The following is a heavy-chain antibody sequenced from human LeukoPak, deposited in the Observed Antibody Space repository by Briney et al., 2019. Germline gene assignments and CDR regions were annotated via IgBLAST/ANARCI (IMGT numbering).Heavy chain of an antibody. CDR1: GFTFSSYA. CDR2: ISYDGSNK. V-gene: IGHV3-30-3*02. CDR3: AKIVQGFFDY. J-gene: IGHJ4*02. D-gene: IGHD2/OR15-2a*01. Sequence: GGSLRLSCAASGFTFSSYAMHWVRQAPGKGLEWVAVISYDGSNKYYADSVKGRFTISRDNSKNTLYLQMNSLRAEDTAVYYCAKIVQGFFDYWGQGTLVTVSS.